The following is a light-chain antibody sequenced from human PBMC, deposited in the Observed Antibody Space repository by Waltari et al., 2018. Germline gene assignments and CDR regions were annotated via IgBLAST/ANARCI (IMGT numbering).Light chain of an antibody. Sequence: DIQMTQSPSSLSASVGDRVTITCRASQSISSYLNWYQQKPGKAPKLLFYAASSLQSGVPSRFSGSGSGTDFTLTVSSLQPEDFATYFCQHSDAIPITFGPGTKLDIE. CDR1: QSISSY. CDR2: AAS. V-gene: IGKV1-39*01. J-gene: IGKJ3*01. CDR3: QHSDAIPIT.